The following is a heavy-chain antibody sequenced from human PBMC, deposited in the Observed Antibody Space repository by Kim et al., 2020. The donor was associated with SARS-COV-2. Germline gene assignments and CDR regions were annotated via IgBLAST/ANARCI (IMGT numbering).Heavy chain of an antibody. CDR2: ISYDGSNK. CDR1: GFTFSSYG. J-gene: IGHJ4*02. D-gene: IGHD3-10*01. Sequence: GGSLRLSCAASGFTFSSYGMHWVRQAPGKGLEWVAVISYDGSNKYYADSVKGRFTISRDNSKNTLYLQMNSLRAEDTAVYYCAKEYTYYGSGSLIDYWGQGTLVTVSS. CDR3: AKEYTYYGSGSLIDY. V-gene: IGHV3-30*18.